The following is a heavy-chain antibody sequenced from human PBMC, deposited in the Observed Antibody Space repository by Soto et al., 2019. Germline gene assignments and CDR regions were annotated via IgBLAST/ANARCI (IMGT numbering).Heavy chain of an antibody. CDR2: FDPEDGET. J-gene: IGHJ4*02. Sequence: GASVKVSCKVPGYTLTELSMHWVRQAPGKGLEWMGGFDPEDGETIYAQKFQGRVTMTEDTSTDTAYMELSSLRSEDTAVYYCASARGLYSSSSYYFDYWGQGTLVTVSS. CDR3: ASARGLYSSSSYYFDY. D-gene: IGHD6-6*01. CDR1: GYTLTELS. V-gene: IGHV1-24*01.